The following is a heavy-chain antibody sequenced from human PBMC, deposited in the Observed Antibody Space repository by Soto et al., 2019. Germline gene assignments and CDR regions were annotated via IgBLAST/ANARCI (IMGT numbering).Heavy chain of an antibody. D-gene: IGHD3-9*01. Sequence: SETLSLTCTVSGGSISSGGYYWSWIRQHPGKGLEWIGYIYYSGSTYYNPSLKSRVTISVDTSKNQFSLKLSSVTAADTAVYYCARGSYDILTGYSVYNWFDPWGQGTLVTVSS. V-gene: IGHV4-31*03. J-gene: IGHJ5*02. CDR3: ARGSYDILTGYSVYNWFDP. CDR2: IYYSGST. CDR1: GGSISSGGYY.